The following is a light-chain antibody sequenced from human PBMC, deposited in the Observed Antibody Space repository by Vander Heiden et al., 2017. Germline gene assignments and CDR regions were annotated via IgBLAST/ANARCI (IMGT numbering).Light chain of an antibody. Sequence: EIVLTQSPGTLSLSPGERATLSCRASQSVSRNSLAWYQQKRGQAPSLLMHGASSRATGIPDRFSGSGSGTDFTLTISRLEPEDSAVYYCQQDGNSPRTFGQGTKLEIK. J-gene: IGKJ2*01. CDR3: QQDGNSPRT. V-gene: IGKV3-20*01. CDR2: GAS. CDR1: QSVSRNS.